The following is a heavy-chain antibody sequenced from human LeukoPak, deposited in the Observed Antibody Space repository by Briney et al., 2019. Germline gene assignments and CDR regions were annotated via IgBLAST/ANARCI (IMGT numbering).Heavy chain of an antibody. J-gene: IGHJ4*02. CDR2: ISNSGGST. CDR1: GFTFSSYA. V-gene: IGHV3-23*01. D-gene: IGHD3-10*01. Sequence: PGGSLRLSCAASGFTFSSYAMSWVRQAPGKGLEWVSVISNSGGSTFYADSVKGRFTISRDNSKNTLYLQMNSLRAEDTAVYYCARDPYGSGLYFDYWGQGTLVTVSS. CDR3: ARDPYGSGLYFDY.